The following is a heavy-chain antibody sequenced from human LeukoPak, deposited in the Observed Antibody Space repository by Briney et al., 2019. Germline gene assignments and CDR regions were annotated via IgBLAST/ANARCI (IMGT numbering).Heavy chain of an antibody. Sequence: GGSLRLSCAASGFRLRTYEMNWVRQAPGKGLEWVSYITSSGNTIYYADSVKGRFTISRDNAKNSLYLQMSSLRAEDTAVYYCATSLRITMIVAFDYWGQGTLVTVSS. CDR3: ATSLRITMIVAFDY. CDR2: ITSSGNTI. V-gene: IGHV3-48*03. D-gene: IGHD3-22*01. J-gene: IGHJ4*02. CDR1: GFRLRTYE.